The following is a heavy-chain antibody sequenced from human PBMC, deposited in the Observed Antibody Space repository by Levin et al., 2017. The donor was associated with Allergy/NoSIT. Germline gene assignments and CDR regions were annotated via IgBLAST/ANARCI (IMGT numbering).Heavy chain of an antibody. CDR2: INLDGSEK. V-gene: IGHV3-7*01. Sequence: GESLKISCAASGFTFSSYGMTWVRLAPGKGLEWVATINLDGSEKHYVDSGKGRFTISRDNAKNSVYLQMNSLRVEDTAIYYCARVRTSGEFEDFWGQGTLVTVSS. J-gene: IGHJ4*02. CDR1: GFTFSSYG. D-gene: IGHD3-10*01. CDR3: ARVRTSGEFEDF.